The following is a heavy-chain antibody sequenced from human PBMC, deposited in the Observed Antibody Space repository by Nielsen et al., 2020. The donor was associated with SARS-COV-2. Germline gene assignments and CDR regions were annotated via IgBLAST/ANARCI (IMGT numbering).Heavy chain of an antibody. Sequence: GGSLRLSCAASGFTFSASWMAWVRQAPGKGLEWLSNIRPDGTGANYVDSVKGRFTISRDNAKNLLYLQMGSLRADDTAVYYCARNGHGGYDWSPRYFDLWGRGTLVTVSS. V-gene: IGHV3-7*03. D-gene: IGHD5-12*01. CDR3: ARNGHGGYDWSPRYFDL. J-gene: IGHJ2*01. CDR2: IRPDGTGA. CDR1: GFTFSASW.